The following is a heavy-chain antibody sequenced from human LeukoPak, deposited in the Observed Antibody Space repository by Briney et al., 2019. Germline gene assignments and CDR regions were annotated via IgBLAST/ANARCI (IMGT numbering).Heavy chain of an antibody. CDR1: GFTFRSSG. CDR3: ARGAHKRDDYGGFFDY. J-gene: IGHJ4*02. V-gene: IGHV3-30*02. CDR2: IWYDGNEI. Sequence: SGGSLRLSCAASGFTFRSSGMHWVRQTPGKGLEWVAFIWYDGNEIYYADSVKGRFTISRDNSRNTLYLQMNSLRPEDTAVYYCARGAHKRDDYGGFFDYWGQGTLVTVSS. D-gene: IGHD4-23*01.